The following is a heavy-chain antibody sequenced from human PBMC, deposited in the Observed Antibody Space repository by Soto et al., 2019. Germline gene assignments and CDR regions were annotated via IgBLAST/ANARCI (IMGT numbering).Heavy chain of an antibody. CDR2: INHSGST. Sequence: PSETLSLTCAVYGGSFSGYYWSWIRQPPGKGLEWIGEINHSGSTNYNPSLKSRVTISVDTSKNQFSLKLSSVTAADTAAYYCARVKSSSWYRGWFDPWGQGTLVTVSS. J-gene: IGHJ5*02. CDR3: ARVKSSSWYRGWFDP. D-gene: IGHD6-13*01. V-gene: IGHV4-34*01. CDR1: GGSFSGYY.